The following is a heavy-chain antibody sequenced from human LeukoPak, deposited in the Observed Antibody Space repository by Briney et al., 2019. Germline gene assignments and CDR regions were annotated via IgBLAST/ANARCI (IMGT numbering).Heavy chain of an antibody. Sequence: GGSLKLSCKGSGYSFSTYWIAWVRQMPGKGLEWMGIIYPGDSDTRYSPSFQGQVTISADKSINTAYLQWSSLKASDTAIYYCARETSTAGSFRFWGQGTLVTVSS. CDR3: ARETSTAGSFRF. CDR2: IYPGDSDT. D-gene: IGHD4-17*01. J-gene: IGHJ4*02. V-gene: IGHV5-51*01. CDR1: GYSFSTYW.